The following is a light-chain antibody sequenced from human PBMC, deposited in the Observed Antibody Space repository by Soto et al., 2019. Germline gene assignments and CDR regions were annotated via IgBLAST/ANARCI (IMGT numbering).Light chain of an antibody. Sequence: QPVLTQSPSASASLGASVKLTCTLNSGHSSYTIAWHQQQPEKGPRYLMRLNSDGSHTTGDGIPDRFSGSSSGAERYLTISSLQSDDEADYYCQTWGTGIHVFGGGTKLTVL. CDR1: SGHSSYT. V-gene: IGLV4-69*01. CDR3: QTWGTGIHV. J-gene: IGLJ2*01. CDR2: LNSDGSH.